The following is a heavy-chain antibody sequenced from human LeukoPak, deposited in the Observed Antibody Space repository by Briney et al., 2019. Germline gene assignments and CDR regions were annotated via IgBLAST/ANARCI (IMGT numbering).Heavy chain of an antibody. V-gene: IGHV3-7*05. CDR2: MDQDGTEK. D-gene: IGHD5-18*01. CDR3: ARDRGYSTFDI. CDR1: GFTFSSYW. Sequence: GGPLRLSCAASGFTFSSYWMSWVRQAPGKGLEWVANMDQDGTEKNYVDSVKGRFTISRDNAKHLLYVQMNSLRAEDTAVYYCARDRGYSTFDIWGQGTIVTVSS. J-gene: IGHJ3*02.